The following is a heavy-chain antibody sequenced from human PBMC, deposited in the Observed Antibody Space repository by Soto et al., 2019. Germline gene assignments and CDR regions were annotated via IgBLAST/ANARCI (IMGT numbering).Heavy chain of an antibody. D-gene: IGHD3-3*01. CDR2: SIPIFGTA. J-gene: IGHJ5*02. V-gene: IGHV1-69*06. Sequence: SVKVSCKASGGTFSSYAISWVRQAPGQGLEWMGGSIPIFGTANYAQKFQGRVTITADKSTSTAYMELSSLRSEDTAVYYCARDPSFGSGYLHWFDPCGEGTLVTVS. CDR3: ARDPSFGSGYLHWFDP. CDR1: GGTFSSYA.